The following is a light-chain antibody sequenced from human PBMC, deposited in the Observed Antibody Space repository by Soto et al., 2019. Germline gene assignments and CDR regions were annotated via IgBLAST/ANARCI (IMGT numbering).Light chain of an antibody. J-gene: IGKJ4*01. CDR1: QGISDY. V-gene: IGKV1-9*01. CDR2: AAS. CDR3: QHLNSYPLT. Sequence: DIQLTQSPSFLSASVGDRVTITCRASQGISDYLAWYQQKPGKAPKLLIYAASTLQSGVPSRFSGSGSRTEFTLTISRMQPQDFATYCCQHLNSYPLTFGGGTKVEIK.